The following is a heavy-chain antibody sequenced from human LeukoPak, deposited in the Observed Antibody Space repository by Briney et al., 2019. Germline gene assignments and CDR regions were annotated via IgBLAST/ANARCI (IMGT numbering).Heavy chain of an antibody. V-gene: IGHV1-2*02. CDR1: GYTFTSYG. Sequence: ASVKVSCKASGYTFTSYGISWVRQAPGQGLEWMGWINPNSGGTNYAQKFQGRVTMTRDTSISTAYMELSRLRSDGTAVYYCARGSLGSFGELSFDYWGQGTLVTVSS. J-gene: IGHJ4*02. CDR3: ARGSLGSFGELSFDY. CDR2: INPNSGGT. D-gene: IGHD3-10*01.